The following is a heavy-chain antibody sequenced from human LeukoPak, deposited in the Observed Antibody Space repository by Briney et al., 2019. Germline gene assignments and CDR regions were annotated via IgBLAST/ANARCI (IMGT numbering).Heavy chain of an antibody. CDR2: IKQDGSEK. V-gene: IGHV3-7*01. D-gene: IGHD2-2*01. CDR1: GFTFDDYG. CDR3: AGYGVVVPAARDAFDI. J-gene: IGHJ3*02. Sequence: GGSLRLSCAASGFTFDDYGMSWVRQAPGKGLEWVANIKQDGSEKYYVDSVKGRFTISRDNAKNSLYLQMNSLRAEDTAVYHCAGYGVVVPAARDAFDIWGQGTMVTVSS.